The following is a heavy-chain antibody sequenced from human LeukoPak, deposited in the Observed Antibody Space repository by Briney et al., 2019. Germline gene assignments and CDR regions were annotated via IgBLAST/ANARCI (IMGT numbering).Heavy chain of an antibody. CDR1: GFTFNSYP. Sequence: GGSLRLSCAASGFTFNSYPMSWVRQAPGKGLEWVSSISSSSSYIYYADSVKGRFTISRDNAKNSLYLQMNSLRAEDTAVYYCARGSSGWSRAFDYWGQGTLVTVSS. CDR2: ISSSSSYI. D-gene: IGHD6-19*01. CDR3: ARGSSGWSRAFDY. J-gene: IGHJ4*02. V-gene: IGHV3-21*01.